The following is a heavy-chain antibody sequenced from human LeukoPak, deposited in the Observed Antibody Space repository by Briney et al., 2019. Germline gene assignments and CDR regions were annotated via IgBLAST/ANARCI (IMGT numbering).Heavy chain of an antibody. CDR1: DGPISSYY. J-gene: IGHJ6*03. CDR3: ARDRYHAVCGIYSSYMDV. D-gene: IGHD1-26*01. V-gene: IGHV4-4*07. CDR2: NYSSGSP. Sequence: SETLSLTCTVSDGPISSYYWSWIRHPAEKGLEWIGRNYSSGSPNYNTSLKSRVTMSVDTSKNQFSLKLSSVTAADTAEYYCARDRYHAVCGIYSSYMDVWGEGTMVTVSS.